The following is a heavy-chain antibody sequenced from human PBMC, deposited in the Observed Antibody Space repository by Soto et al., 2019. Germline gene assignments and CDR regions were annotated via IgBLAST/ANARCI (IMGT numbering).Heavy chain of an antibody. V-gene: IGHV3-30*18. J-gene: IGHJ6*02. Sequence: GGSLRLSCAASGFTFSSYGMHWVRQAPGKGLEWVAVISYDGSNKYYADSVKGRFTISRDNSKNTLYLQMNSLRAEDTAVYYCAKEVGYCTNGVCYHQAQYYYYGMDVWGQGTTVTVSS. CDR2: ISYDGSNK. D-gene: IGHD2-8*01. CDR3: AKEVGYCTNGVCYHQAQYYYYGMDV. CDR1: GFTFSSYG.